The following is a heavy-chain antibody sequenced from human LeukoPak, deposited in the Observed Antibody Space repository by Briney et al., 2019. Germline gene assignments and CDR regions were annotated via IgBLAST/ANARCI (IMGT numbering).Heavy chain of an antibody. V-gene: IGHV4-59*01. Sequence: SETLSLTCTVSGGSISSYYWSWIRQPPGKGLEWIGYIYYSGSTNYNPSLKSRVTISVDTSKNQFSLKLSSVTAADTAVYYCARDRYYGSGSPEGYYYYYYMDVWGKGTTVTISS. CDR3: ARDRYYGSGSPEGYYYYYYMDV. CDR2: IYYSGST. J-gene: IGHJ6*03. CDR1: GGSISSYY. D-gene: IGHD3-10*01.